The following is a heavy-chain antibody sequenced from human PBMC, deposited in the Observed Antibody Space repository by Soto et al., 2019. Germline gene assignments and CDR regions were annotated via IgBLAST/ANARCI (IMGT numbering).Heavy chain of an antibody. Sequence: GGSLRLSCAASGFTFSSYGMHWVRQAPGKGLEWVAVIWYDGSNKYYADSVKGRFTISRDNSKNTLYLQMNSLRAEDTAVYYCARPINPLDYGGNPFDYWGQGTLVTVSS. D-gene: IGHD4-17*01. CDR1: GFTFSSYG. CDR2: IWYDGSNK. CDR3: ARPINPLDYGGNPFDY. J-gene: IGHJ4*02. V-gene: IGHV3-33*01.